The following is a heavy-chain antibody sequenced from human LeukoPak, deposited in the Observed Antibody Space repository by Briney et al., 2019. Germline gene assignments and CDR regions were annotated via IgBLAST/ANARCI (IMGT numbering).Heavy chain of an antibody. V-gene: IGHV3-21*01. CDR3: ARATEEEPFDY. CDR2: ISSSSSYI. Sequence: GGSLRLSCAASGFIFRSYGMNWVRQAPGKGLEWVSSISSSSSYIYYADSVKGRFTISRDNAKNSLYLQMNSLRAEDTAVYYCARATEEEPFDYWGQGTLVTVSS. CDR1: GFIFRSYG. J-gene: IGHJ4*02.